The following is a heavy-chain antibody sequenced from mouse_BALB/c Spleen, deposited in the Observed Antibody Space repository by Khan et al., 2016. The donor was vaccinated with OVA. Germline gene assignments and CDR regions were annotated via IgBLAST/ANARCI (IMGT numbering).Heavy chain of an antibody. CDR3: TRLGYVAWFTY. V-gene: IGHV1-31*01. CDR1: GYSFTSYY. J-gene: IGHJ3*01. D-gene: IGHD2-2*01. Sequence: VQLKESGPELMKPGASVKISCKASGYSFTSYYIHWVMQRHGESLEWIGYIDPFSGGSTYNQKFKVKATLTVDKSSSTAYIHLSNLTSEDSAVYYCTRLGYVAWFTYWGQGTLVTVSA. CDR2: IDPFSGGS.